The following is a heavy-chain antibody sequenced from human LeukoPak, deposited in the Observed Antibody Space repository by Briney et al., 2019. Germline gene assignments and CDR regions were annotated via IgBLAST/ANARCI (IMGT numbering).Heavy chain of an antibody. CDR1: GTRDD. Sequence: ASVKVSCKTPGTRDDINWVRQAPGQGLEWVGWMNPNDDTGYAQKFQGRATFTRNSSLRTVYMELRSLTSEDTAVYYCAKYERRGFDPWGQGTLVTVSS. CDR2: MNPNDDT. CDR3: AKYERRGFDP. V-gene: IGHV1-8*01. J-gene: IGHJ5*02. D-gene: IGHD1-1*01.